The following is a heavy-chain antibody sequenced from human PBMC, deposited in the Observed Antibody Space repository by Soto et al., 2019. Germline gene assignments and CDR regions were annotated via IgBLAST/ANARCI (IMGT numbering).Heavy chain of an antibody. CDR1: GFTFSSYA. CDR2: ISYDGSNK. D-gene: IGHD3-3*01. J-gene: IGHJ4*02. CDR3: ARAGYDFWSGYYPHY. V-gene: IGHV3-30-3*01. Sequence: PGGSLRLSCAASGFTFSSYATHWVRQAPGKGLEWVAVISYDGSNKYYADSVKGRFTISRDNSKNTLYLQMNSLRAEDTAAYYCARAGYDFWSGYYPHYWGQGT.